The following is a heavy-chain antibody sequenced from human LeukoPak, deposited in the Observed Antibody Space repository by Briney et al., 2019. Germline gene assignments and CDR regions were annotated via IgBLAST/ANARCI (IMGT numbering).Heavy chain of an antibody. CDR3: ARGPPYSSGWYFPLSGYFDY. J-gene: IGHJ4*02. V-gene: IGHV4-31*03. CDR1: GGSISSGGYY. D-gene: IGHD6-19*01. CDR2: INHSGST. Sequence: SQTLSLTCTVSGGSISSGGYYWSWIRQHPGKGLEWIGEINHSGSTNYNPSLKSRVTISVDTSKNQFSLKLSSVTAADTAVYYCARGPPYSSGWYFPLSGYFDYWGQGTLVTVSS.